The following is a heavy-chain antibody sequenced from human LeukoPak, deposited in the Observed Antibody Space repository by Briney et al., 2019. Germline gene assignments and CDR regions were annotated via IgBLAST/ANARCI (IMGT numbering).Heavy chain of an antibody. Sequence: PGGSLRLSCAASGFTFSSYSMNWVRQAPGKGLEWVSSISSSSSYIYYADSVKGRFTISRDNAKNSLYLQMNSLRVEDTAVYYCARGRPNCSSASCTLRFDLWGRGTLVTVSS. V-gene: IGHV3-21*01. CDR1: GFTFSSYS. J-gene: IGHJ2*01. CDR2: ISSSSSYI. D-gene: IGHD2-2*01. CDR3: ARGRPNCSSASCTLRFDL.